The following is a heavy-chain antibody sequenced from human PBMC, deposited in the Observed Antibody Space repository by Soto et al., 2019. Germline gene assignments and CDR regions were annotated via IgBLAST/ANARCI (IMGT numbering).Heavy chain of an antibody. J-gene: IGHJ4*02. CDR3: ASTPYAGPVYY. D-gene: IGHD4-17*01. V-gene: IGHV1-18*01. CDR1: GYTFTSYG. Sequence: ASVKVSCKASGYTFTSYGISWVRQAPGQGLEWMGWISAYNGNTNYAQMLQCRVTMTTDTSTSTAYMELTSLRSDDTAVYYCASTPYAGPVYYWGQGTLVTVSS. CDR2: ISAYNGNT.